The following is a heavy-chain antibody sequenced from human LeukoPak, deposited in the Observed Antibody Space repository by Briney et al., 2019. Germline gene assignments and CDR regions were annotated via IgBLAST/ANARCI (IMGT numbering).Heavy chain of an antibody. J-gene: IGHJ4*02. CDR3: AKGLVPAAPRYFDY. Sequence: GGSLRLSCAASGFTFTAYGMQWVRQAPGKGLEWVAFVRYNGNDKYYADSVKGRFTISRDNSKNTLYLQMNSLRAEDTAVYYCAKGLVPAAPRYFDYWGQGTLVTVSS. CDR2: VRYNGNDK. CDR1: GFTFTAYG. D-gene: IGHD2-2*01. V-gene: IGHV3-30*02.